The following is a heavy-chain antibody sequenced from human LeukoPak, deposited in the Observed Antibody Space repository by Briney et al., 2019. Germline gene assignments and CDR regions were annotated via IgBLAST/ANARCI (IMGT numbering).Heavy chain of an antibody. D-gene: IGHD3-16*02. CDR3: ARVLGDDYVWGSYRPRFLDV. V-gene: IGHV4-31*03. J-gene: IGHJ6*02. CDR1: GGSISSGGYY. Sequence: SETLSLTCTVSGGSISSGGYYWSWIRQHPGKGLEWIGYIYYSGSTYYNPSLKSRVTISVDTSKNQFSLKLSSVTAADTAVYYCARVLGDDYVWGSYRPRFLDVWGQGTTVTVSS. CDR2: IYYSGST.